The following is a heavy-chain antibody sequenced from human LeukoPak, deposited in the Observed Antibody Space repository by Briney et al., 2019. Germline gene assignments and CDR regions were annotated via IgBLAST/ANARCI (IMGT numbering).Heavy chain of an antibody. V-gene: IGHV3-23*01. CDR2: ISGSGGST. Sequence: GGSLRLSCAASGFTFSSYAMSWVRQAPGKRLEWVSAISGSGGSTYYADSVKGRFTISRDNSKNTLYLQMNSLRAEDTAVYYCAKAVRLTYYYDSSGYWPDYWGQGTLVTVSS. CDR3: AKAVRLTYYYDSSGYWPDY. J-gene: IGHJ4*02. CDR1: GFTFSSYA. D-gene: IGHD3-22*01.